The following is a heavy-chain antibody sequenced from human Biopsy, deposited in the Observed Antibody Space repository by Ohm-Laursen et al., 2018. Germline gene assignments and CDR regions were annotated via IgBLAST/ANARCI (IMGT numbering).Heavy chain of an antibody. Sequence: SSLRLSCASSGFTFSRYGIHWVRQAPGKGLEWVAVIWYDGSNKYSADSVKGRFSISRDNSKNTVYLQMNSLRAADTAVYYCARDRYYGSESYYSHYNMDVWGQGTTVSVSS. CDR2: IWYDGSNK. V-gene: IGHV3-33*01. D-gene: IGHD3-10*01. CDR3: ARDRYYGSESYYSHYNMDV. J-gene: IGHJ6*02. CDR1: GFTFSRYG.